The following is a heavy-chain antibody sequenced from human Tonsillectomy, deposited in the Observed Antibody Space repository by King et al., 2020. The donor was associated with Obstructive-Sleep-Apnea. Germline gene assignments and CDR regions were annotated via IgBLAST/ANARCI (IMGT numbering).Heavy chain of an antibody. CDR2: IYSGGST. CDR3: ARDLLGGYYDSSGYWYYYYGMDV. V-gene: IGHV3-53*04. D-gene: IGHD3-22*01. CDR1: GFTVSSNY. Sequence: VQLVESGGGLVQPGGSLRLSCAASGFTVSSNYMSWVRQAPGKGLEWVSVIYSGGSTYYADSVKGRFTISRHNSKNTLFLQMNSLRAEDTAVYYCARDLLGGYYDSSGYWYYYYGMDVWGQGTTVTVSS. J-gene: IGHJ6*02.